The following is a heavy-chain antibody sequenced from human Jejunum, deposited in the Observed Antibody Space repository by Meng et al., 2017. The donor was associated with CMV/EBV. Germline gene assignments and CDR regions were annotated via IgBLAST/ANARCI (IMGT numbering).Heavy chain of an antibody. D-gene: IGHD3-16*01. CDR1: SSRNW. CDR2: MSPTASS. V-gene: IGHV4-4*02. J-gene: IGHJ4*02. CDR3: ARGRSTWTTSYEGTFNY. Sequence: SSRNWWSWVRQSPGEGLEWVGEMSPTASSRFNPSLKSRVTMSLDPSRNQFSLQLASVTAADTAVYYCARGRSTWTTSYEGTFNYWGQGILVTVSS.